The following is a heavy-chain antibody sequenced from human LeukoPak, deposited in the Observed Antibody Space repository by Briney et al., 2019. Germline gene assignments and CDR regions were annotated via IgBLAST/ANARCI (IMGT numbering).Heavy chain of an antibody. CDR1: GLTVSSNY. D-gene: IGHD5-24*01. V-gene: IGHV3-53*01. CDR2: IYSGGST. J-gene: IGHJ4*02. Sequence: PGGSLRLSCAASGLTVSSNYMSWVRQAPGKGLEWVSLIYSGGSTYYADSVKGRFTISRDNSKNTLYLQMNSLSAEDTAAYYCARTFVSGDGYKVGYFDYWGQGTLVTVSS. CDR3: ARTFVSGDGYKVGYFDY.